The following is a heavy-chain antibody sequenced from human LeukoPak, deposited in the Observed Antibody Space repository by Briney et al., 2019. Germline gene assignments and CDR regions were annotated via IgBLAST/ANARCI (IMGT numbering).Heavy chain of an antibody. V-gene: IGHV3-74*01. J-gene: IGHJ3*02. CDR1: GFTFSTYW. CDR3: AREDVDITVATSGAFDI. CDR2: IISDGSST. D-gene: IGHD6-19*01. Sequence: GGSLRLSCAASGFTFSTYWMHWVRQAPGKGLVWVSRIISDGSSTSYVDSVKGRFTISRDNAKNTVYLQMNSLRAEDTAIYYCAREDVDITVATSGAFDIWGQGTMVTVSS.